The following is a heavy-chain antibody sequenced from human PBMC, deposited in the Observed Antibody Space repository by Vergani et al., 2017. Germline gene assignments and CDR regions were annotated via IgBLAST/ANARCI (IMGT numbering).Heavy chain of an antibody. CDR1: GGSISSYY. CDR2: IYYSGST. V-gene: IGHV4-59*01. CDR3: ASSYYDSSGPNAFDI. J-gene: IGHJ3*02. Sequence: QVQLQESGPGLVKPSETLSLTCTVSGGSISSYYWSWIRQPPGKGLEWIGYIYYSGSTNYNPSLKSRVTISVDTSKNQFSLKLSSVTAADTAAYYCASSYYDSSGPNAFDIWGQGTMVTVSS. D-gene: IGHD3-22*01.